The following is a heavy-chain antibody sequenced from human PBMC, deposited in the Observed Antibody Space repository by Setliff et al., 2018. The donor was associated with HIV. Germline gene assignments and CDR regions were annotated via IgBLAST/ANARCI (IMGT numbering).Heavy chain of an antibody. D-gene: IGHD3-22*01. CDR2: INAGNGNT. V-gene: IGHV1-3*01. CDR3: ARDIYYYDSRGYYFAFDP. J-gene: IGHJ5*02. CDR1: GYTFTSYA. Sequence: ASVKVSCKASGYTFTSYAMHWVRQAPGQRLEWMGWINAGNGNTKYSQKFQGRVTITRDTSASTAYMELRSLRSEDTAVYYCARDIYYYDSRGYYFAFDPWGQGTLVTVSS.